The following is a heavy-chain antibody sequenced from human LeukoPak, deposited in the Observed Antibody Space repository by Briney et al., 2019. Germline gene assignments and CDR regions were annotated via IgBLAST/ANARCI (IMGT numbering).Heavy chain of an antibody. D-gene: IGHD1-26*01. V-gene: IGHV3-21*01. CDR2: TSSSSSYI. J-gene: IGHJ3*02. CDR1: GFTFSSYS. Sequence: GGSLRLSCAASGFTFSSYSMNWVRQAPGKGLEWVSSTSSSSSYIYYADSVKGRFTISRDNAKNSLYLQMNSLRAEDTAVYYCARVARAGATTGDAFDIWGQGTMVTVSS. CDR3: ARVARAGATTGDAFDI.